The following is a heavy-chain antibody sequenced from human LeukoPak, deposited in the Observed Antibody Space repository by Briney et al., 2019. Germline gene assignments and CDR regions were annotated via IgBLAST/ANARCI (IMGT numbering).Heavy chain of an antibody. CDR2: IRYDGSNK. CDR3: ATVYCTNERMCYYYYYMDV. J-gene: IGHJ6*03. CDR1: GLTFSSYG. D-gene: IGHD2-8*01. Sequence: GGSLRLSCAASGLTFSSYGMHWVRQAPGKGLEWVAFIRYDGSNKYYADSVKGRFTISRDNSENTLYLQMNSLRAEDTAVYYCATVYCTNERMCYYYYYMDVWGKGTTVTISS. V-gene: IGHV3-30*02.